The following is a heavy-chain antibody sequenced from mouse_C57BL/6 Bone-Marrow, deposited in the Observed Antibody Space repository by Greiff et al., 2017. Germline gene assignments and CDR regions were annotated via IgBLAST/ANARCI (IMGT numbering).Heavy chain of an antibody. CDR1: GYTFTSYW. CDR2: IHPNSGST. V-gene: IGHV1-64*01. Sequence: VQLQQPGAELVKPGASVKLSCKASGYTFTSYWMHWVKQRPGQGLEWIVMIHPNSGSTNYNEKFKSKATLTVDKSSSTAYMQLSSLTSEDSAVYYCARLGSSYGYAMDYWGQGTSVTVSS. D-gene: IGHD1-1*01. J-gene: IGHJ4*01. CDR3: ARLGSSYGYAMDY.